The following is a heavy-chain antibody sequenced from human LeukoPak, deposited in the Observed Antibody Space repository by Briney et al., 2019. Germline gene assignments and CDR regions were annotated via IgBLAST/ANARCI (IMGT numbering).Heavy chain of an antibody. Sequence: QSGGSLRLSCAAPGFTFSSYGMHWVRQAPGKGLEWVAVISYDGSNKYYADSVKGRFTISRDNSKNTLYLQMNSLRAEDTAVYYCAKDRSSSWTLDYWGQGTLVTVSS. J-gene: IGHJ4*02. V-gene: IGHV3-30*18. CDR3: AKDRSSSWTLDY. D-gene: IGHD6-13*01. CDR2: ISYDGSNK. CDR1: GFTFSSYG.